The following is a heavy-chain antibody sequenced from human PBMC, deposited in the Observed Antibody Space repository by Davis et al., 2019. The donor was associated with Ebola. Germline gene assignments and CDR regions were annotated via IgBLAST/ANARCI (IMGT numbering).Heavy chain of an antibody. CDR1: GGSISSYY. V-gene: IGHV4-59*12. D-gene: IGHD3-16*02. CDR2: IYYSGST. Sequence: PSETLSLTCTVSGGSISSYYWSWIRQPPGKGLEWIGYIYYSGSTNYNPSLNSRVTMSVDTSKNQFSLKLTSVTAADTAVYYCSRSDAFDIWGQGTLVTVSS. J-gene: IGHJ3*02. CDR3: SRSDAFDI.